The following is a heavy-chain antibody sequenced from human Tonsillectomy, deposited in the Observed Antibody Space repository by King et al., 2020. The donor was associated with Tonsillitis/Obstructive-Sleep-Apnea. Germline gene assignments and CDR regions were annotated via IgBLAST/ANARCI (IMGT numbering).Heavy chain of an antibody. CDR3: ARVYCGDYCFSGGDFDY. J-gene: IGHJ4*02. CDR2: ISAYNDNT. Sequence: QLVQSGAEVKKPGASVKVSCKASGYTFTTYGISWVRQAPGQGLEWVGWISAYNDNTNYAQKFQGRVTMTTDTFTTTAYMELRSLRSDDTAVFFCARVYCGDYCFSGGDFDYWRQGTLVTVPS. V-gene: IGHV1-18*01. CDR1: GYTFTTYG. D-gene: IGHD2-21*02.